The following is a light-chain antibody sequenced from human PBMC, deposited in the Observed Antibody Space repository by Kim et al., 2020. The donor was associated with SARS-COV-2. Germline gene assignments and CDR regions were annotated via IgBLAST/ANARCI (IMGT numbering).Light chain of an antibody. CDR3: CSYAGSPQRL. V-gene: IGLV2-11*01. Sequence: QSALTQPRSVSGSPGQSVTISCTGTSSDVGAYNYVSWYQQHPGKAPKLVIYDVASRPSGVPDRFSGSKSANTASLTISGLQADDEADYYCCSYAGSPQRLFGGGTQLTVL. CDR2: DVA. J-gene: IGLJ2*01. CDR1: SSDVGAYNY.